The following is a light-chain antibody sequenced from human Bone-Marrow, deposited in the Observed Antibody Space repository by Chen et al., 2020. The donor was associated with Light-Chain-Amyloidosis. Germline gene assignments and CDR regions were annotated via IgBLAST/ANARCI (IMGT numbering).Light chain of an antibody. J-gene: IGLJ1*01. CDR2: ELT. CDR1: SSDVGVDNH. V-gene: IGLV2-14*01. CDR3: SSYTITNTLV. Sequence: QSALTQPASVSGSPGQSLTISCTGPSSDVGVDNHVSWYQQHPDKAPKLMIYELTNRPSWVPDRFSGSKSDNTASLTISGLQTEDEADYFCSSYTITNTLVFGSGTRVTVL.